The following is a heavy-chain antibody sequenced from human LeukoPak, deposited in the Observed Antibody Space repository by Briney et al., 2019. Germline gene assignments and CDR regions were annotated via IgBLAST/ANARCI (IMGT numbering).Heavy chain of an antibody. V-gene: IGHV4-34*01. CDR2: INHSGGT. CDR1: GGSFSGYY. J-gene: IGHJ4*02. Sequence: PSETLSLTCAVYGGSFSGYYWSWIRQPPGKGLGWIGEINHSGGTNYNPSLKSRVTISVDTSKNQFSLKLSSVTAADTAVYYCARGRQKAYWGQGTLVTVSS. CDR3: ARGRQKAY.